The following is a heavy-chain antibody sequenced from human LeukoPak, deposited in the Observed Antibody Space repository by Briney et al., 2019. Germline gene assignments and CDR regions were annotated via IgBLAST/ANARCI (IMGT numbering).Heavy chain of an antibody. J-gene: IGHJ5*01. Sequence: GASVKVSCKASGYTFTHYDIHWVRQATGQGLEWVAWMRPHTGDSVYAQRFQGRVTMTGDTSTSTAYLEVSSLRYGDTAVYYCARGTSSGWYGHWSDSWGPGTLVAVSP. CDR1: GYTFTHYD. D-gene: IGHD6-13*01. CDR2: MRPHTGDS. CDR3: ARGTSSGWYGHWSDS. V-gene: IGHV1-8*01.